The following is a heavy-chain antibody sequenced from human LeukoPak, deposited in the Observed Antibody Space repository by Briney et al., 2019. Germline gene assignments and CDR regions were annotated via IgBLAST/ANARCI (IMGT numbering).Heavy chain of an antibody. J-gene: IGHJ4*02. V-gene: IGHV5-51*01. CDR1: GYSFTNYW. CDR3: ARRYYGSGSYSDGFDY. CDR2: IFPGDSDT. Sequence: GESLKISCKGSGYSFTNYWIGWVRQMPGKDLEWMGIIFPGDSDTRYSPSFQGQVIISVDKSISTAYLQWSSLKASDTAIYYCARRYYGSGSYSDGFDYWGQGTLVTVSS. D-gene: IGHD3-10*01.